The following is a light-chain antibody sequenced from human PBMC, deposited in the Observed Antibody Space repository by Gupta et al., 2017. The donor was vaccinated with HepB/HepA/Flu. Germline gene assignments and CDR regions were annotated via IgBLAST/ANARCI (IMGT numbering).Light chain of an antibody. CDR1: RSNIGSNT. J-gene: IGLJ2*01. Sequence: QSVLTHPPSAFGTPGQRVTISCSRSRSNIGSNTDNWFQQFPGTAPKLHIFVNDQQPSGVADRFPGSKSGTSASAAISRLGSEDEAEDDYEVWADRLNSLLFGGGTKLTVL. V-gene: IGLV1-44*01. CDR3: EVWADRLNSLL. CDR2: VND.